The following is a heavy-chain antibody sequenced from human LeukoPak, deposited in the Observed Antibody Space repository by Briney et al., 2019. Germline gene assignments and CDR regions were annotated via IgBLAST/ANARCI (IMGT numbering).Heavy chain of an antibody. J-gene: IGHJ5*02. CDR3: ARDQSIAVAGWFDP. CDR1: GYTLTELS. Sequence: ASVKVSCKVSGYTLTELSMHWVRQAPGKGLEWMGGFDPEDGETIYAQKFQGRVTMTEDTSTDTAYMELSSLRSDDTAVYYCARDQSIAVAGWFDPWGQGTLVTVSS. D-gene: IGHD6-13*01. CDR2: FDPEDGET. V-gene: IGHV1-24*01.